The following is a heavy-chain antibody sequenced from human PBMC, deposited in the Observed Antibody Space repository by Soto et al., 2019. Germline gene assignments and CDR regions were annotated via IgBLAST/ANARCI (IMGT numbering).Heavy chain of an antibody. CDR1: GFTFSAHY. Sequence: EVQLVESGGGLVQPGGSLRLSCAASGFTFSAHYMDWVRQAPGKGLEWVGRIRNKATSYTTEYAASVQGRFTVSRDDSTNSLYLQMNSLKTEDTAIYYCMSSWGDYRDFDYWGQGTLVTVSS. J-gene: IGHJ4*02. CDR2: IRNKATSYTT. D-gene: IGHD4-17*01. CDR3: MSSWGDYRDFDY. V-gene: IGHV3-72*01.